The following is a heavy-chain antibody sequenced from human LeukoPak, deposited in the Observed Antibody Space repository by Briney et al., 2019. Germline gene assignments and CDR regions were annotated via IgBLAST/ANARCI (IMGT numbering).Heavy chain of an antibody. J-gene: IGHJ4*02. Sequence: SSETLPLTCTVSGGSISSYYWSWIRQPPGKGLEWIGYIYYSGSTNYNPSLKSRVTISVDTSRNQFSLKLSSVTAADTAVYYCARLAMVRGVLLFDYWGQGTLVTVSS. CDR2: IYYSGST. V-gene: IGHV4-59*01. CDR1: GGSISSYY. CDR3: ARLAMVRGVLLFDY. D-gene: IGHD3-10*01.